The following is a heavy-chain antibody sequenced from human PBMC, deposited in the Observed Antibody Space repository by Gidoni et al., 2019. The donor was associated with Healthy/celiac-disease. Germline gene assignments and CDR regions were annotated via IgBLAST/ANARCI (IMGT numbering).Heavy chain of an antibody. Sequence: EVQLFDSGGGLVKPWVSLILSSAASGFPFSSYSMNWVRPAPGKGLEWVSYISSSSSYIYYADSVKGRFTISRDNAKNSLYMQMNSLRAEDTAVYYCARDLSYYYESSGYSPYWGQGTLVTVSS. D-gene: IGHD3-22*01. V-gene: IGHV3-21*01. CDR1: GFPFSSYS. J-gene: IGHJ4*02. CDR2: ISSSSSYI. CDR3: ARDLSYYYESSGYSPY.